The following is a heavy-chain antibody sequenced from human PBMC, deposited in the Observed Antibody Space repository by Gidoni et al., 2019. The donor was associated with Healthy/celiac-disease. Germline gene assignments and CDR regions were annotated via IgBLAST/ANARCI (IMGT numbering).Heavy chain of an antibody. Sequence: QVQLLQSGAEVKKPGSSVKVSCKASGGTFSSYAIRWVRQAPGQGREWMGGIIPIFDTAYYEQKLQGRVTITADESTSTAYMEMSSLRSEDTAVYYCARGEEMATSTDFKYWGQGTLVTVSS. J-gene: IGHJ4*02. CDR2: IIPIFDTA. CDR3: ARGEEMATSTDFKY. CDR1: GGTFSSYA. V-gene: IGHV1-69*01. D-gene: IGHD5-12*01.